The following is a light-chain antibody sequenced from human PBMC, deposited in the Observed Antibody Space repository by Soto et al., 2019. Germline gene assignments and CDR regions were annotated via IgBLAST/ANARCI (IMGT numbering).Light chain of an antibody. CDR3: QQYNNWPPK. Sequence: EIVMTQSPATLSVSPGERATLSCRASQSVSSNLAWYQQKPGQAPRLLIYGPSTRATGIPARFSGSGSGTEFTLTISSLQSEDFAVYYCQQYNNWPPKFGGGTKVEIK. CDR1: QSVSSN. CDR2: GPS. J-gene: IGKJ4*02. V-gene: IGKV3D-15*01.